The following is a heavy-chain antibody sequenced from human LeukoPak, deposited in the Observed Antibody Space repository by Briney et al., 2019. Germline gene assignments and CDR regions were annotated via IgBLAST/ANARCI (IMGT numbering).Heavy chain of an antibody. CDR3: ARDGARGGSSWYYYYYYYMDV. D-gene: IGHD6-13*01. CDR1: GYTFTSYY. J-gene: IGHJ6*03. Sequence: ASVKVSCKASGYTFTSYYMHWARQAPGQGLEWMGIINPSGGSTSYAQKFQGRVTMTRDMSTSTVYMELSSLRSEDTAVYYCARDGARGGSSWYYYYYYYMDVWGKGTTVTVSS. V-gene: IGHV1-46*01. CDR2: INPSGGST.